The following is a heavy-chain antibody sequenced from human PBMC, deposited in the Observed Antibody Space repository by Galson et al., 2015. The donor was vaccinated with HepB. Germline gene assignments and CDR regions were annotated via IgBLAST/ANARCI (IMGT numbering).Heavy chain of an antibody. V-gene: IGHV1-69*04. CDR3: ARAPPSHYYGSGSDAFDI. CDR2: IIPILGIA. D-gene: IGHD3-10*01. J-gene: IGHJ3*02. Sequence: SVKVSCKASGGTFSSYAISWVRQAPGQGLEWMGRIIPILGIANYAQKFQGRVTITADKSTSTAYMELSSLRSEDTAVYYCARAPPSHYYGSGSDAFDIWGQGTMVTVSS. CDR1: GGTFSSYA.